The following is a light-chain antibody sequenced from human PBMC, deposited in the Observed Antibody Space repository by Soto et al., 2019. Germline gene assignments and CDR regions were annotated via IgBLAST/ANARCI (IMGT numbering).Light chain of an antibody. J-gene: IGKJ1*01. V-gene: IGKV3-15*01. CDR3: QQYNNWPRT. CDR1: QSVSSN. CDR2: GAS. Sequence: EIVMTQSPATLSVSAAERATLSCRASQSVSSNLAWYQQKPGQAPRPLIYGASTRATGIPARFSGSGSGTEFTLTISSLQSEDFAVYYCQQYNNWPRTFGQGTKVDIK.